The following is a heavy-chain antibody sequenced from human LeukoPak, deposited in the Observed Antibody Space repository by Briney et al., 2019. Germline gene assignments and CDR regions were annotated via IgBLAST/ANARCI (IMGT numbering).Heavy chain of an antibody. J-gene: IGHJ4*02. Sequence: GGSLRLSCAASGFTFSSYWMSWVRQAPGKGLEWVANIKQDGNEKYYVDSVRGRFTISRDNAKNSLYLYMNSLRAEDTAVYYCATSYDILIGYFGSWGQGTLVTVSS. D-gene: IGHD3-9*01. CDR2: IKQDGNEK. CDR1: GFTFSSYW. CDR3: ATSYDILIGYFGS. V-gene: IGHV3-7*01.